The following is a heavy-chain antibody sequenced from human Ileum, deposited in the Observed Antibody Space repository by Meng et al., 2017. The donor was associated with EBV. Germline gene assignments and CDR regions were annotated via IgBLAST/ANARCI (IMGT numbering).Heavy chain of an antibody. D-gene: IGHD3-10*01. V-gene: IGHV3-53*01. CDR3: ARDGELVTGKKLDDF. J-gene: IGHJ4*02. CDR1: GFTVSSNY. Sequence: LGRSGGGFIQPGGSLRTFWAASGFTVSSNYMSWVRQAPGKGLEWVSLIYGDDKTHYADSVKGRFTINRDTSKNTLYLQMNSLRVEDTAVYFCARDGELVTGKKLDDFWGQGTLVTVSS. CDR2: IYGDDKT.